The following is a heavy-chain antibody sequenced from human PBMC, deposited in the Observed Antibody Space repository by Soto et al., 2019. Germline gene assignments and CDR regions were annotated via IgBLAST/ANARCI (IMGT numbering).Heavy chain of an antibody. Sequence: GGSLRLSCAASGFTFSSYAMHWVRQAPGKGLEWVAVISYDGSNKYYADSVKGRFTISRDNSKNTLYLQMNSLRAEDTAVYYCATQPRMRGYCSGGSCSGDYWGQGTLVTVSS. CDR3: ATQPRMRGYCSGGSCSGDY. J-gene: IGHJ4*02. V-gene: IGHV3-30-3*01. CDR2: ISYDGSNK. CDR1: GFTFSSYA. D-gene: IGHD2-15*01.